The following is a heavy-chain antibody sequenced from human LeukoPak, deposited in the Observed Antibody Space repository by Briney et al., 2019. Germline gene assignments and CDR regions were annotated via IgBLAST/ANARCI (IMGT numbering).Heavy chain of an antibody. J-gene: IGHJ4*02. Sequence: SGRSLRLSCAASGFTFDDYAMRWVRQAPGKGLEWVSGISWNSGSIGYADSVKGRFTISRDNAKNSLYLQMNSLRAEDMALYYCAKAGTYQLLAHFDYWGQGTLVTVSS. CDR1: GFTFDDYA. CDR3: AKAGTYQLLAHFDY. CDR2: ISWNSGSI. V-gene: IGHV3-9*03. D-gene: IGHD2-2*01.